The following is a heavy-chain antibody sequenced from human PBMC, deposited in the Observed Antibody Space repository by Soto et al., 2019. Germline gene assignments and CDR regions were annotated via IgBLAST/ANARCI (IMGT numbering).Heavy chain of an antibody. J-gene: IGHJ6*02. CDR1: GGSFSGYY. CDR3: ARVGGIRYSSSWGSLYYYGMDV. V-gene: IGHV4-34*01. CDR2: INHSGST. D-gene: IGHD6-13*01. Sequence: SETLSLTCAVYGGSFSGYYWSWIRQPPGKGLEWIGEINHSGSTNYNPSLKSRVTISVDTSKNQFSLKLSSVTAADTAVYYCARVGGIRYSSSWGSLYYYGMDVWGQGTTVTVYS.